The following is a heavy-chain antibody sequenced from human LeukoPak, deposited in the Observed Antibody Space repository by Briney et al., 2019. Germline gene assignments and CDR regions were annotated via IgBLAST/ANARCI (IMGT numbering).Heavy chain of an antibody. J-gene: IGHJ4*02. CDR1: GFTFSGSA. D-gene: IGHD3-10*01. CDR3: TRLGYGSGSYPAY. Sequence: GGSLRLSCAASGFTFSGSAMHWARQASGKGLEWVGRIRSKANSYATAYAASVKGRFTISRDDSKNTAYLQMNSLKTEDTAVYYCTRLGYGSGSYPAYWGQGTLVTVSS. CDR2: IRSKANSYAT. V-gene: IGHV3-73*01.